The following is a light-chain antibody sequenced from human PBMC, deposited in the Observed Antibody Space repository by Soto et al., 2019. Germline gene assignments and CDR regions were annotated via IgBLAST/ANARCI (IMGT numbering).Light chain of an antibody. Sequence: IQLTQSPSSLSASVGDRVTVTCRASQSIINWLAWYQQKPGKAPKLLIYGASSLESGVPSRFSGSGSGTEFTLTITNLQPDDFATYYCQQYDSFSGTFGQGTRLEIK. J-gene: IGKJ5*01. CDR3: QQYDSFSGT. CDR1: QSIINW. CDR2: GAS. V-gene: IGKV1-5*01.